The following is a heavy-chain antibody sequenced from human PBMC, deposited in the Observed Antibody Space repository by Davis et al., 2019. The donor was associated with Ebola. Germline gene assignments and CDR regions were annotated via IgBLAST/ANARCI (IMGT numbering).Heavy chain of an antibody. J-gene: IGHJ4*02. CDR3: ARDRRWELLKGFDY. CDR1: GFTVSSNY. Sequence: GESLKISCAASGFTVSSNYMSWVRQAPGKGLEWVSAISGSGGSTYYADSVKGRFTISRDNAKNSLYLQMNSLRDEDTAVYYCARDRRWELLKGFDYWGQGTLVTVSS. V-gene: IGHV3-21*01. CDR2: ISGSGGST. D-gene: IGHD1-26*01.